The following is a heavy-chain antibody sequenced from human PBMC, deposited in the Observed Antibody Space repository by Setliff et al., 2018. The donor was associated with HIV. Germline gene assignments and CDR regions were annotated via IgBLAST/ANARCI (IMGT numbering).Heavy chain of an antibody. CDR3: ARGGHGTSWTDY. CDR1: GGSISSTNYY. Sequence: PSETLSLTCTVSGGSISSTNYYWGWIRQTPGKGREGIGSIYYSGTTYYIPSLKSRVTMSVDTSTSRLSLKVHSVTAADTAMYYCARGGHGTSWTDYWGQGTLVTVSS. V-gene: IGHV4-39*07. CDR2: IYYSGTT. D-gene: IGHD6-13*01. J-gene: IGHJ4*02.